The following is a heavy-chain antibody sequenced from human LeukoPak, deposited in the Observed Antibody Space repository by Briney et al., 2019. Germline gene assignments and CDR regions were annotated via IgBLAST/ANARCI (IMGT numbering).Heavy chain of an antibody. V-gene: IGHV3-30*18. CDR1: GFTVSNYG. Sequence: GRSLRLSCAASGFTVSNYGMQWVRQAPGEGLEWVAVISHDVTPTFYEDSVKGRFTISRDNSKTPLDLQMDSLRAEDTAVYFCAKEPNAYSSGWYFQDWGRGTLVTVSS. CDR3: AKEPNAYSSGWYFQD. D-gene: IGHD6-25*01. CDR2: ISHDVTPT. J-gene: IGHJ1*01.